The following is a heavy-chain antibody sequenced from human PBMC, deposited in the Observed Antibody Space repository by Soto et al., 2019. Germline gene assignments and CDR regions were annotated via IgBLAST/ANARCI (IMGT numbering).Heavy chain of an antibody. CDR2: VSASNGKT. D-gene: IGHD3-10*01. CDR3: AREAFGVQASWFDP. J-gene: IGHJ5*02. CDR1: GYIFTTYS. V-gene: IGHV1-18*01. Sequence: QIQLVQSGSEVRMPGASVKVSCKASGYIFTTYSITWVRQAPGQGLEWMGWVSASNGKTNDAQKFEDRVTMTTDTSTSTAYMELRSLRSDGTCVYYCAREAFGVQASWFDPWGQGTLVTVSS.